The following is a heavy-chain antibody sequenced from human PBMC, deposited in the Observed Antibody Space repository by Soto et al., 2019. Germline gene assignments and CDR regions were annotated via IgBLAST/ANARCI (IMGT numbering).Heavy chain of an antibody. CDR2: IYYSGST. CDR3: AREIDVDTAMDGGDY. V-gene: IGHV4-30-4*01. D-gene: IGHD5-18*01. CDR1: GGSISSGDYY. J-gene: IGHJ4*02. Sequence: SETLSLTCTVSGGSISSGDYYWSWIRQPPGKGLEWIGYIYYSGSTYYNPSLKSRVTISVDTSKNQFSLKLSSVTAADTAVYYCAREIDVDTAMDGGDYWGQGTLVTVSS.